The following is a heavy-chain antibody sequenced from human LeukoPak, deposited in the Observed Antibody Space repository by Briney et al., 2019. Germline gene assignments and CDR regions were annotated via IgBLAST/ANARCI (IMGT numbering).Heavy chain of an antibody. J-gene: IGHJ4*02. V-gene: IGHV4-39*01. CDR3: VSSSWAFDF. Sequence: SETLSLTCIVSGGSISSSTYYWGWVRQPPGKGLEWIGSIYHSGRTYYNPSLKSRVTISVDTSKNQFSLRVTSVTAADTAVYYCVSSSWAFDFWGQGTLVSVSS. CDR2: IYHSGRT. D-gene: IGHD6-13*01. CDR1: GGSISSSTYY.